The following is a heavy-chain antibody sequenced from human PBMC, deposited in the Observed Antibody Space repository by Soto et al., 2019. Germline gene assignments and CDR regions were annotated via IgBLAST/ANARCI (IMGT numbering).Heavy chain of an antibody. Sequence: EVQLVESGGGLVKPGGSLRLSCAASGFTFSDFTMNWVRQAPGQGLQWVSSISSGGSFISYADSVRGRFTISRDNAKNSLYLHVDSLRAEDTAVFFCARGSRRAFDYWGQGTVVTVSS. D-gene: IGHD6-13*01. CDR2: ISSGGSFI. V-gene: IGHV3-21*06. CDR3: ARGSRRAFDY. CDR1: GFTFSDFT. J-gene: IGHJ4*02.